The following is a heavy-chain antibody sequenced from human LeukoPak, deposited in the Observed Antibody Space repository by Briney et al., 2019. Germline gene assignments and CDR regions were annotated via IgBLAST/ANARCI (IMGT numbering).Heavy chain of an antibody. V-gene: IGHV3-53*01. Sequence: GGSLRLSCAASGFTVSSNYMSWVRQAPGKGLEWVSIIYSGGSTYYADSVKGRFTISRDNSKNTMYLQMNSLRAEDTAVYYCARDGDPTTVVTRGEFDYWGQGTLVTVSS. CDR1: GFTVSSNY. CDR2: IYSGGST. D-gene: IGHD4-23*01. CDR3: ARDGDPTTVVTRGEFDY. J-gene: IGHJ4*02.